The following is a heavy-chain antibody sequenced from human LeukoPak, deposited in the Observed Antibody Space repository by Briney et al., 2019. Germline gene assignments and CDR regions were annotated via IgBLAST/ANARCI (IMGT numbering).Heavy chain of an antibody. CDR2: ISYDGSNK. CDR1: GFTFSSYG. CDR3: AKDLVSDFWSGPLVRSYGMDV. V-gene: IGHV3-30*18. J-gene: IGHJ6*02. Sequence: GGSLRLSCAASGFTFSSYGMHWVRQAPGKGLEWVAVISYDGSNKYYADSVKGRFTISRDNSKNTLYLQMNSLRAEVTAVYYCAKDLVSDFWSGPLVRSYGMDVWGQGTTVTVSS. D-gene: IGHD3-3*01.